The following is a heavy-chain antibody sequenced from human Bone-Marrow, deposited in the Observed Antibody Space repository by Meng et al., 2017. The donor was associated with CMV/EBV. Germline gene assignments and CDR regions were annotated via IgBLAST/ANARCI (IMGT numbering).Heavy chain of an antibody. CDR3: AREKPRDCSGGSCHNHVFDP. CDR2: IHSSWHT. V-gene: IGHV4-31*02. D-gene: IGHD2-15*01. Sequence: GYYWCWIRQHPAQGLELIGYIHSSWHTYSIPSPKLRVPISVYTSRNKFSLKLSPVTAADTAVDDYAREKPRDCSGGSCHNHVFDPWGQGTLVTGSS. CDR1: GYY. J-gene: IGHJ5*02.